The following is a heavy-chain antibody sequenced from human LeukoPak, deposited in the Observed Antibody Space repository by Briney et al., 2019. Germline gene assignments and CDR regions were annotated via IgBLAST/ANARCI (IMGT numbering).Heavy chain of an antibody. CDR3: AKDGSLRSCSSAGCLYNWIES. CDR1: GFTFSSYA. Sequence: GGSLRLSCAASGFTFSSYAMTWVRQAPGKGLEWVSSISGSGGSTYYVDSVKGRFTISRDNSKNTLYLQLTSLRDEDTAVYYCAKDGSLRSCSSAGCLYNWIESWGQGTLVTVSS. D-gene: IGHD2-2*01. V-gene: IGHV3-23*01. CDR2: ISGSGGST. J-gene: IGHJ5*01.